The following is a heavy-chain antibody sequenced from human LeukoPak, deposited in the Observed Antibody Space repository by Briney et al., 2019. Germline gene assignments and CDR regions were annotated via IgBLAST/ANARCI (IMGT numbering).Heavy chain of an antibody. D-gene: IGHD3-10*01. CDR3: ARGHRNTMVRGVIRYYYMDV. J-gene: IGHJ6*03. Sequence: GGSLRLSCAASGFTFSSYSMGWVRQAPGKGLEWVSGIYSGGSTYYADSVKGRFTISRDNSKNTLYLQMNSLRAEDTAVYYCARGHRNTMVRGVIRYYYMDVWGKGTTVTISS. V-gene: IGHV3-66*01. CDR2: IYSGGST. CDR1: GFTFSSYS.